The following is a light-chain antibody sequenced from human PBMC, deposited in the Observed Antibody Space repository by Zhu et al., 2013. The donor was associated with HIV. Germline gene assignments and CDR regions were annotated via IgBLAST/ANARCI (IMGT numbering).Light chain of an antibody. CDR2: SGS. Sequence: DVQMTQSPSSLSASVGDRVTITCRASQGIGNYVAWYQQKPGKVPQLLISSGSTLQSGVPSRFSGSGSGTDFTLTISSLQPEDFATYYCLQSNSYPRTFGQGTRLEIK. J-gene: IGKJ2*02. CDR1: QGIGNY. V-gene: IGKV1-27*01. CDR3: LQSNSYPRT.